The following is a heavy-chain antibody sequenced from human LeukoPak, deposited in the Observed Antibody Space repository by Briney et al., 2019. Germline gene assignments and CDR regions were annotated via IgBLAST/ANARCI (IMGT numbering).Heavy chain of an antibody. D-gene: IGHD6-13*01. CDR1: GFTFRSYE. CDR3: ARETPYSNTWTDFDF. V-gene: IGHV3-48*03. J-gene: IGHJ4*02. Sequence: GGSLRLSCAASGFTFRSYEMNWVRQAPGKGLGWVSHISSGGGTIYYADSVKGRFTMSRDNAKNSLYLQMNSLRAEDTAVYYCARETPYSNTWTDFDFWGQGTLVTVSS. CDR2: ISSGGGTI.